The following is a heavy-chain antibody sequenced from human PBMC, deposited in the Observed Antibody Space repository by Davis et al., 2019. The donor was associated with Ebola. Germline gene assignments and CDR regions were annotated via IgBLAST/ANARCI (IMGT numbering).Heavy chain of an antibody. J-gene: IGHJ4*02. CDR1: GFTFSSDA. CDR3: ARGETDFDY. Sequence: PGGSLRLSCAASGFTFSSDAMSWVRQAPGKGLEWVSVISATGGSTYYADSVKGRFTISRDNSKNTLYLQLSSLSAEDTAMYYCARGETDFDYWGQGTLVTVSS. CDR2: ISATGGST. V-gene: IGHV3-23*01.